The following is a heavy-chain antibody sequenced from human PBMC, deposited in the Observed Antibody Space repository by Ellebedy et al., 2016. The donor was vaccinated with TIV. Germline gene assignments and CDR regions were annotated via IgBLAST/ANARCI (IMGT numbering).Heavy chain of an antibody. Sequence: GESLKISXVASGFTFSDYVLHWVRQAPGKGLEWVALISYDGSTKYYADFVKGRFTISRDISKSTVSLQMNSLKPKDTAVYYSARGEGPYYYGVDVWGQGTTVTVSS. CDR3: ARGEGPYYYGVDV. CDR2: ISYDGSTK. CDR1: GFTFSDYV. V-gene: IGHV3-30-3*01. J-gene: IGHJ6*02.